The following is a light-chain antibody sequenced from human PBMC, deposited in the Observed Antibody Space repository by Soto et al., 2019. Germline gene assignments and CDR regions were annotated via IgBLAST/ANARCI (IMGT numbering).Light chain of an antibody. Sequence: EIVLTQSPGTLSLSPGERATLSCRASQSVSSSYLAWYQQKAGQAPRLLIYGASNRATGIPDRFSGSGSGTDFTLTISRLEPEDFAVYYCQHYDGSRTFGQGTKVEIK. V-gene: IGKV3-20*01. J-gene: IGKJ1*01. CDR3: QHYDGSRT. CDR2: GAS. CDR1: QSVSSSY.